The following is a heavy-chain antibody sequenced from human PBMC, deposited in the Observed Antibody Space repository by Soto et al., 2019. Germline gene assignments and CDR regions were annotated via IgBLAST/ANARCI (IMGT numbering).Heavy chain of an antibody. CDR1: GFTFSTYS. V-gene: IGHV3-33*01. CDR2: TWHDGSNK. CDR3: ARDLGYSNGRPFDY. J-gene: IGHJ4*02. D-gene: IGHD3-22*01. Sequence: QVQLVESGGGVVQPGRSLRLSCVASGFTFSTYSMHWVRQAPGKGLEWVTLTWHDGSNKYYADSVKGRFTISRDNSKNTLYLQMNSLRAEDTAVYYCARDLGYSNGRPFDYWGQGTLVTVSS.